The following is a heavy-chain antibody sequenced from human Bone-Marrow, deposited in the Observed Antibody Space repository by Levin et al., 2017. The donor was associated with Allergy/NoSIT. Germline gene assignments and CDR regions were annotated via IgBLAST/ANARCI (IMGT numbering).Heavy chain of an antibody. Sequence: GSGPTLVKPTQTLTLTCTFSGFSLTTSGMCVSWIRQPPGKALEWLARIDWDDDKYYSTSLKTRLTISKDTSKNQVVLTMTNMDPVDTATYYCARIPHLGYNYGFYYGMDVWGQGTTVTVSS. CDR1: GFSLTTSGMC. D-gene: IGHD5-18*01. CDR3: ARIPHLGYNYGFYYGMDV. V-gene: IGHV2-70*11. CDR2: IDWDDDK. J-gene: IGHJ6*02.